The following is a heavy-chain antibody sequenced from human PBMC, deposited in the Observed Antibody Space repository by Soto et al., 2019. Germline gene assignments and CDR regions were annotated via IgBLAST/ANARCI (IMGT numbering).Heavy chain of an antibody. CDR3: AGLRAVAGIEIDY. CDR2: IYPGDSDT. Sequence: GESLKISCKGAGYSFTSYWIGWVRQMPGKGLEWMGIIYPGDSDTRYSPSFQGQVTISADKSISTAYLQWSSLKASDTAMYYCAGLRAVAGIEIDYWGEGTLVTVSS. CDR1: GYSFTSYW. J-gene: IGHJ4*02. D-gene: IGHD6-19*01. V-gene: IGHV5-51*01.